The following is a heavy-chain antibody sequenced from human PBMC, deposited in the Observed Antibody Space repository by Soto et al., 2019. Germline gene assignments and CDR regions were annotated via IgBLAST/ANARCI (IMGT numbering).Heavy chain of an antibody. J-gene: IGHJ6*02. Sequence: PGGSLRLSCAASGFTLSDYYMSWIRQAPGKGLEWVSYISSNSRYTNYADSVKGRFTISKDNAKKSLYLQMSSLRVEDTAVYYCARGLCIPYIGRWCAEDGWGLGTRV. CDR1: GFTLSDYY. V-gene: IGHV3-11*03. D-gene: IGHD1-26*01. CDR3: ARGLCIPYIGRWCAEDG. CDR2: ISSNSRYT.